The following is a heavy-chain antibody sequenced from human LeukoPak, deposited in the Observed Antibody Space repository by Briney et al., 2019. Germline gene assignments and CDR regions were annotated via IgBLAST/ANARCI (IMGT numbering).Heavy chain of an antibody. CDR2: VYHTGRV. CDR1: GGSINSNYW. CDR3: ARHYDLWSGYNY. J-gene: IGHJ4*02. V-gene: IGHV4-4*02. D-gene: IGHD3-3*01. Sequence: SETLSLTCAVSGGSINSNYWWTWVRQSPGRGLEWIGEVYHTGRVNYNLSLESRVTISRDRSKNQFSLMLRSVTAADTAVYYCARHYDLWSGYNYWGQGLLVTVSS.